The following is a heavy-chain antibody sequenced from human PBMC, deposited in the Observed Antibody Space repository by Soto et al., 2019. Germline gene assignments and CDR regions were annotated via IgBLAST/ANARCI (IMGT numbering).Heavy chain of an antibody. D-gene: IGHD3-9*01. J-gene: IGHJ4*02. Sequence: HGGSPRLSCAACGLTFSSYAMSWVRQAPGKGLEWVSAISGSGGSTYYADSVKGRFTISRDNSKNTLYLQMNSLRAEDTAVYYCAKDLRYFDWPQEFDYWGQGTLVTVS. V-gene: IGHV3-23*01. CDR3: AKDLRYFDWPQEFDY. CDR1: GLTFSSYA. CDR2: ISGSGGST.